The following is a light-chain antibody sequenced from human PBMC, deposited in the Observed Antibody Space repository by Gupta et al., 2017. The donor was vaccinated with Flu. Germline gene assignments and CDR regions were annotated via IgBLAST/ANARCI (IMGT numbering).Light chain of an antibody. CDR3: QVWDASSDRRWV. Sequence: TARITCGGSDIGSKSVDWYHQKPGQAPVLIVYDDKDRHSGSPERFSGSNPGNTATLTISGVEAGEEADYYCQVWDASSDRRWVFGGGTKLTVL. J-gene: IGLJ3*02. CDR1: DIGSKS. CDR2: DDK. V-gene: IGLV3-21*02.